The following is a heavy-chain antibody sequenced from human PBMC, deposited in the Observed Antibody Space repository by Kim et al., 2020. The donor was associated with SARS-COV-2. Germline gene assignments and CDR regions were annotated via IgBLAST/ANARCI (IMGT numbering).Heavy chain of an antibody. CDR3: ARDRRYYDSSGYFDY. J-gene: IGHJ4*02. CDR2: INAGNGNT. CDR1: GYTFTSYA. V-gene: IGHV1-3*01. D-gene: IGHD3-22*01. Sequence: ASVKVSCKASGYTFTSYAMHWVRQAPGQRLEWMGWINAGNGNTKYSQKFQGRVTITRDTSASTAYMELSSLRSEDTAVYYCARDRRYYDSSGYFDYWGQGTLVTVSS.